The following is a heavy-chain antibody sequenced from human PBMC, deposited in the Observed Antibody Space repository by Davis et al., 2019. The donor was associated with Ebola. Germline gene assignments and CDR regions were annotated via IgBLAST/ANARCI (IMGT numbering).Heavy chain of an antibody. V-gene: IGHV4-61*01. CDR2: IYYSGST. CDR1: GGSISSSSYY. Sequence: MPSETLSLTCTVSGGSISSSSYYWGWIRQPPGKGLEWIGYIYYSGSTNYNPSLKSRVTISVDTSKNQFSLKLSSVTAADTAVYYCARDVKVWGQGTLVTVSS. J-gene: IGHJ4*02. CDR3: ARDVKV.